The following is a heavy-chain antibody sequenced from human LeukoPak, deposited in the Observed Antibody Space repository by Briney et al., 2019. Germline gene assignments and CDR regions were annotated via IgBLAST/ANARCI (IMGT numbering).Heavy chain of an antibody. CDR2: ISWNSGSI. Sequence: GGSLRLSCAASGFTFDDYAMHWVRQAPGKGLEWVSGISWNSGSIGYADSVKGRFTISRDNAENSLYLQMNSLRAEDTALYYCFSVTIDYWGQGTLVTVSS. V-gene: IGHV3-9*01. J-gene: IGHJ4*02. D-gene: IGHD4-11*01. CDR1: GFTFDDYA. CDR3: FSVTIDY.